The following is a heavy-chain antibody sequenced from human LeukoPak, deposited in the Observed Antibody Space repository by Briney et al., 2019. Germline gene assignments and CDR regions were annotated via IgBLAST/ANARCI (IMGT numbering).Heavy chain of an antibody. Sequence: PGGSLRLSCSASGFSFSDSWMSWVRHVPGKGLEWLANMNPDGSKIVYVDSVKGRFTISRNNAQNSLFLQMDGLRAEDTAVYFCARDPLNGALDIWGQGTLVTVSS. V-gene: IGHV3-7*01. CDR3: ARDPLNGALDI. CDR2: MNPDGSKI. CDR1: GFSFSDSW. J-gene: IGHJ3*02.